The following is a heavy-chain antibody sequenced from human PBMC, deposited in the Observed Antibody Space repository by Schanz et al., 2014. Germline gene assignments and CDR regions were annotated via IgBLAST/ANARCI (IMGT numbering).Heavy chain of an antibody. J-gene: IGHJ4*02. CDR3: VSQTGSPNY. CDR1: GFTFSSYA. CDR2: INGDGSNT. V-gene: IGHV3-23*01. D-gene: IGHD6-13*01. Sequence: EVQLLESGGGLVQPGGSLRLSCAASGFTFSSYAMSWVRQAPGKGLEWVSRINGDGSNTNYADSVRGRFTISRDNAENTLCLQMNSLRVEDTAVYFCVSQTGSPNYWGQGTLVTVSS.